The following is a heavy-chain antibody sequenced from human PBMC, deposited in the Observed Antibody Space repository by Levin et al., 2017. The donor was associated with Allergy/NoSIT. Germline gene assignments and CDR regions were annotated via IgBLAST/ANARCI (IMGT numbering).Heavy chain of an antibody. Sequence: SQTLSLPCTVSGGSVNSGSYYWSWIRQPPGKGLEWIGYIYYSGSTNYNPSLKSRVSMSVDTSNNQFSLRLTSVTAADTAMYYCAREPNAFDLWGQGTMVTVSS. CDR1: GGSVNSGSYY. V-gene: IGHV4-61*01. CDR2: IYYSGST. J-gene: IGHJ3*01. CDR3: AREPNAFDL.